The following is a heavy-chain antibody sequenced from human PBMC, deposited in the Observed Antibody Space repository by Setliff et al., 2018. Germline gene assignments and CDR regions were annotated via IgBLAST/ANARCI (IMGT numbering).Heavy chain of an antibody. CDR1: GGSISSGDYF. Sequence: SETLSLTCTVSGGSISSGDYFWSWIRQPPGKGLEWIAYIYHSGSANYNPSLKSRVTMSIDTSKNQFSPKLNSVTAADMAVYYCAREQWLDPPGYYYMDVWAKGTTVTVS. D-gene: IGHD6-19*01. V-gene: IGHV4-61*08. J-gene: IGHJ6*03. CDR2: IYHSGSA. CDR3: AREQWLDPPGYYYMDV.